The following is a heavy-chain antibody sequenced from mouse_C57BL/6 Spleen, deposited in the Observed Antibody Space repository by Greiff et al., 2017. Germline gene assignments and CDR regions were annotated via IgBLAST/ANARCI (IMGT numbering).Heavy chain of an antibody. V-gene: IGHV14-3*01. J-gene: IGHJ2*01. Sequence: EVQLQQSVAELVRPGASVKLSCTASGFHIKNTYMHWVKQRPEQGLEWIGRIDPANGNTKYAPKFQGTATLTADPSSNTAYLLLSSLTSEDTAIYYGASDVNPYGSDFWGQGTTLTVSS. D-gene: IGHD1-1*01. CDR1: GFHIKNTY. CDR2: IDPANGNT. CDR3: ASDVNPYGSDF.